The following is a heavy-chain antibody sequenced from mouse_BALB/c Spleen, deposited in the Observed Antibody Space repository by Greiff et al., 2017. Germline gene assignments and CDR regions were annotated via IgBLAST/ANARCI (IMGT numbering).Heavy chain of an antibody. V-gene: IGHV5-4*02. Sequence: VQLKESGGGLVKPGGSLKLSCAASGFTFSDYYMYWVRQTPEKRLEWVATISDGGSYTYYPDSVKGRFTISRDNAKNNLYLQMSSLKSEDTAMYYCARDPDGNYAMDYWGQGTSVTVSS. CDR1: GFTFSDYY. CDR3: ARDPDGNYAMDY. CDR2: ISDGGSYT. D-gene: IGHD2-1*01. J-gene: IGHJ4*01.